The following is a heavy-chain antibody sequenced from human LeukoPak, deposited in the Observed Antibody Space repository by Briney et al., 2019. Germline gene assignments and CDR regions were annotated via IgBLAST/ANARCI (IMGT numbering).Heavy chain of an antibody. V-gene: IGHV4-34*01. D-gene: IGHD2-2*01. CDR2: INHSGST. CDR3: ARGGRYCSSSSCYPRVYYMDV. J-gene: IGHJ6*03. Sequence: SETLSLTCAVYGGSFSGYYWSWIRQPPGKGLEWIGEINHSGSTNYNPSLKSRVTISVDTSKKQFSLKLRSVTAADTAVYYCARGGRYCSSSSCYPRVYYMDVWGKGTTVTVSS. CDR1: GGSFSGYY.